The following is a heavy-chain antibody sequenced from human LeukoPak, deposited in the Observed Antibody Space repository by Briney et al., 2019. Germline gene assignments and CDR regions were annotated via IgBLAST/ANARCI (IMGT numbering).Heavy chain of an antibody. CDR3: AKEGAYPIITYDS. D-gene: IGHD3-10*01. CDR2: IKRDGNEK. Sequence: GGSLRLSCAASGFTFSRYWMNWVRQAPGKGLEWVANIKRDGNEKNYVDSVKGRFSISRDNAKNSLYLQMDSLRAEDTAVYYCAKEGAYPIITYDSWGQAALVTVSS. CDR1: GFTFSRYW. J-gene: IGHJ5*01. V-gene: IGHV3-7*01.